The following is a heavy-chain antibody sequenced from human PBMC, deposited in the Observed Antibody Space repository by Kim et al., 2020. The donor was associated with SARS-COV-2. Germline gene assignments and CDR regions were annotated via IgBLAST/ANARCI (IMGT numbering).Heavy chain of an antibody. CDR1: GGSFSGYY. J-gene: IGHJ6*02. Sequence: SETLSLTCAVYGGSFSGYYWSWIRQPPGKGLEWIWEINHSGSTNYNPSLKSRVTISVDTSKNQFSLKLSSVTAADTAVYYCARGSVVPAARMYYYYGMDVWGQGTTVTVSS. CDR2: INHSGST. CDR3: ARGSVVPAARMYYYYGMDV. V-gene: IGHV4-34*01. D-gene: IGHD2-2*01.